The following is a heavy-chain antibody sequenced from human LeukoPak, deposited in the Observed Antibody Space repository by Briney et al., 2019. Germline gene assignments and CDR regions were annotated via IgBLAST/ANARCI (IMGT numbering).Heavy chain of an antibody. CDR1: GFTFSSHD. V-gene: IGHV3-30*18. CDR2: ISSDGSNE. CDR3: AKNPGEDDAFDI. Sequence: GGSLRLSCAASGFTFSSHDMHWVRQAPGKGLEWVAVISSDGSNEDYADSVKGRFTISRDNSKNTLYLQVNTLRAEDTAVYYCAKNPGEDDAFDIWGQGTMVTVSS. J-gene: IGHJ3*02. D-gene: IGHD3-10*01.